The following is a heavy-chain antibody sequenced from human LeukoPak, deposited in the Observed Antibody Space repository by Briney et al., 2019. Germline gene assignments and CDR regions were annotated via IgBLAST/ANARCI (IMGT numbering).Heavy chain of an antibody. CDR1: GYSISSGYY. CDR3: ARALHDRYYYDSSLYY. V-gene: IGHV4-38-2*02. CDR2: IYHSGST. D-gene: IGHD3-22*01. Sequence: SETLSLTCTVSGYSISSGYYWGWIRQPPGKGLEWFGSIYHSGSTYYNPSLKSRVTISVDTSKNQFSLKLSSVTAADTAVYYCARALHDRYYYDSSLYYWGQGTLVTVSS. J-gene: IGHJ4*02.